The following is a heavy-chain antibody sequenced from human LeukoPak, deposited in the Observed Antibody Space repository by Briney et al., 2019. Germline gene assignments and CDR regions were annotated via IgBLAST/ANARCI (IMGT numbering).Heavy chain of an antibody. V-gene: IGHV3-48*01. CDR1: GFIFINYN. CDR3: ARALGYSYGYVVDY. D-gene: IGHD5-18*01. J-gene: IGHJ4*02. Sequence: GGSLRLSCAASGFIFINYNMNWVRQTPGKGLEWVSYISSSSGTIYYADSVKGRFTISGDNAKNSLVLQMNSLRAEDTGVYYCARALGYSYGYVVDYWGQGTLVTVSS. CDR2: ISSSSGTI.